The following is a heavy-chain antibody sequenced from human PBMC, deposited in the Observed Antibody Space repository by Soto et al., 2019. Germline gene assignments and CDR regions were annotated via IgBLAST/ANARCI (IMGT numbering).Heavy chain of an antibody. Sequence: QVQLVESGGGVVQPGRSLRLSCAASGFTFSSYAMHWVRQALGKGLEWVAVISYDGSNKYYADSVKGRFTISRDNSKNTLYLQMNSLRAEDTAVYYCARGERGYSYGEWGQGTLVTVSS. CDR1: GFTFSSYA. D-gene: IGHD5-18*01. V-gene: IGHV3-30-3*01. J-gene: IGHJ4*02. CDR3: ARGERGYSYGE. CDR2: ISYDGSNK.